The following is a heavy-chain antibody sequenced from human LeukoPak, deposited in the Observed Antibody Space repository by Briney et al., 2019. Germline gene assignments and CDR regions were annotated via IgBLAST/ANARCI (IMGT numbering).Heavy chain of an antibody. CDR1: GFTFSSYS. CDR3: TTVWQIIRPPKYQLLVPEDY. Sequence: GGSLRLSCAASGFTFSSYSMNWVRQAPGKGLEWVSYISSSSSTIYYADSVKGRFTISRDNAKNSLYLQMNSLRAEDTAVYYCTTVWQIIRPPKYQLLVPEDYWGQGTLVTVSS. D-gene: IGHD2-2*01. J-gene: IGHJ4*02. V-gene: IGHV3-48*04. CDR2: ISSSSSTI.